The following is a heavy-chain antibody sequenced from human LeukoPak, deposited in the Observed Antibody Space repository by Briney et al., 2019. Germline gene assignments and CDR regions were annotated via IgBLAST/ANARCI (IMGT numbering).Heavy chain of an antibody. J-gene: IGHJ4*02. Sequence: VASVKVSCTASGYTFTSYGISWVRQAPGQGLEWMGWISAYNGNTNYAQKLQGRVTMTTDTSTSTAYMELRSLRSDDTAVYYCARDVYFGVVITSSDFDYWGQGTLVTVSS. CDR1: GYTFTSYG. V-gene: IGHV1-18*01. CDR3: ARDVYFGVVITSSDFDY. CDR2: ISAYNGNT. D-gene: IGHD3-3*01.